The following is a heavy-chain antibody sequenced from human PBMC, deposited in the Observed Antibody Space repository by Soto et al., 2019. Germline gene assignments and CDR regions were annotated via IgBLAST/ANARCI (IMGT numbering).Heavy chain of an antibody. J-gene: IGHJ6*04. V-gene: IGHV1-69*01. CDR2: IIPIFGTA. CDR3: ASNFPSYSSDP. Sequence: QVQLVQSGAEVKKPGSSVKVSCKASGGTFSSYAITWVRQAPGKGLEWMGGIIPIFGTANYAQKFQGRVTITADESMTTAYMEQSSQRSEDTAVYYCASNFPSYSSDPRGEGTTVTVTS. D-gene: IGHD4-4*01. CDR1: GGTFSSYA.